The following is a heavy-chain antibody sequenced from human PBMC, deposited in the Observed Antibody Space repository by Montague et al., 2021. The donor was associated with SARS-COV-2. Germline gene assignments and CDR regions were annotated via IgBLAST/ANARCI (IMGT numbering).Heavy chain of an antibody. Sequence: SLRLSCAASGFTFSSYAMHWVRQAPGKGLEWVAVISYDGSNKYYADSVKGRFTISRDNPKNTLYLQMNSLRAEDTAVYYCARAYSGSYNDAFDIWGQGTMVTVSS. CDR1: GFTFSSYA. J-gene: IGHJ3*02. CDR2: ISYDGSNK. CDR3: ARAYSGSYNDAFDI. D-gene: IGHD1-26*01. V-gene: IGHV3-30*04.